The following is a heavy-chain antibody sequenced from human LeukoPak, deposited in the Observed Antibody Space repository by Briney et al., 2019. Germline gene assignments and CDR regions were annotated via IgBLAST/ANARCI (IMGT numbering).Heavy chain of an antibody. J-gene: IGHJ4*02. CDR3: ARGSREPGYSSSWYFDY. Sequence: SETLSLTCTVSGGSISSYYWSWIRQPAGKGLEWIGRIYTSGGTNYNPSLKSRVTISVDKSKNQFSLKLSSVTAADTAVYYCARGSREPGYSSSWYFDYWGQGTLVTVSS. CDR2: IYTSGGT. V-gene: IGHV4-4*07. D-gene: IGHD6-13*01. CDR1: GGSISSYY.